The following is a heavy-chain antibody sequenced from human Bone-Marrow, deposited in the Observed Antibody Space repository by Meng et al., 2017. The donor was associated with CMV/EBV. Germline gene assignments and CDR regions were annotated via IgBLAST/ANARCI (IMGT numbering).Heavy chain of an antibody. CDR3: ARGRWVLRFLEWLNNWFDP. V-gene: IGHV4-34*01. CDR1: SFRGYY. CDR2: INHSGST. J-gene: IGHJ5*02. D-gene: IGHD3-3*01. Sequence: SFRGYYWSWIRQPPGKGLEWIGEINHSGSTNYNPSLKSRVTISVDTSKNQFSLKLSSVTAADTAVYYCARGRWVLRFLEWLNNWFDPWGQGTLVTVSS.